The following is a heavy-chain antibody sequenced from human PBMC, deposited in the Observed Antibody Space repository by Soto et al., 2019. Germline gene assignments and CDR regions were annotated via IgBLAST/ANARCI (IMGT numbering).Heavy chain of an antibody. Sequence: QVQLQESGPGLVKPSETLSLTCTVSGGSISSYYWSWIPQPAGKGLEWIGRIYTSGSTNYNPPLKCRVTIAVDTAKNPFSLKLSSVTAADSDVYYCARDIPKGGSRFVYWGQGTLVTVSS. D-gene: IGHD3-16*01. V-gene: IGHV4-4*07. CDR3: ARDIPKGGSRFVY. CDR2: IYTSGST. J-gene: IGHJ4*02. CDR1: GGSISSYY.